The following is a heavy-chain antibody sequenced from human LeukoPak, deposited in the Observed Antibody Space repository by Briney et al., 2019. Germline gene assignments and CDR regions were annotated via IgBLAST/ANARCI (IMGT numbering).Heavy chain of an antibody. CDR3: ARSGAMVRGVIGFDY. D-gene: IGHD3-10*01. CDR1: GGSISSSSYY. CDR2: IYYSGST. V-gene: IGHV4-61*01. J-gene: IGHJ4*02. Sequence: ASETLSLTCTVSGGSISSSSYYWSWIRQPPGKGLEWIGYIYYSGSTNYNPSLKSRVTISVDTSKNQFSLKLSSVTAADTAVYYCARSGAMVRGVIGFDYWGQGTLVTVSS.